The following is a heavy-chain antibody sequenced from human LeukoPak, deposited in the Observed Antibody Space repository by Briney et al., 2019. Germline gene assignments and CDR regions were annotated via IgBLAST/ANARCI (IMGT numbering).Heavy chain of an antibody. CDR2: ISGSGGST. CDR1: GFTFSSYA. D-gene: IGHD2-15*01. V-gene: IGHV3-23*01. CDR3: AKPQRAARFPYYMDV. J-gene: IGHJ6*03. Sequence: GGSLRLSCAASGFTFSSYAMSWVRQAPGKGLEWVSAISGSGGSTYYADSVKGRFTISRDNSKNTLYLQMNSLRAEDTAVYYCAKPQRAARFPYYMDVWGKGTTVTVSS.